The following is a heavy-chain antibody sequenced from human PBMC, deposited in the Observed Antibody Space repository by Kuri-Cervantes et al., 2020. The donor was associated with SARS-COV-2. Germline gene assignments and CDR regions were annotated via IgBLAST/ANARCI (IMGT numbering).Heavy chain of an antibody. CDR1: GYSFTSYW. CDR3: ARPSDYCSSTSCLDY. D-gene: IGHD2-2*01. J-gene: IGHJ4*02. Sequence: GGSLRLSCKGSGYSFTSYWIGWARQMPGKGLEWMGIIYPGDSDTRYSPSFQGQVTISADKSISTAYLQWSSLKASDTAMYYCARPSDYCSSTSCLDYWGQGTLVTVSS. CDR2: IYPGDSDT. V-gene: IGHV5-51*01.